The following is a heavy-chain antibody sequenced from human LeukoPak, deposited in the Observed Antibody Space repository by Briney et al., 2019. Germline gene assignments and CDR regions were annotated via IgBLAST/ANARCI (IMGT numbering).Heavy chain of an antibody. Sequence: PGGSLRLSCAASGFTFSSYGMHWVCQAPGKGLEWVAGIWYDGSNKYYADSVKGRFTISRDNSKNTLYLQMNSLRAEDTAVYYCARDRIAVAGTENWFDPWGQATLVTVSS. J-gene: IGHJ5*02. V-gene: IGHV3-33*01. D-gene: IGHD6-19*01. CDR3: ARDRIAVAGTENWFDP. CDR1: GFTFSSYG. CDR2: IWYDGSNK.